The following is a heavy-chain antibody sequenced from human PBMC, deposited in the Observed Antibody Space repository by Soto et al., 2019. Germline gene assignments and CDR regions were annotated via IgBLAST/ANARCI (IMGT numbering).Heavy chain of an antibody. J-gene: IGHJ6*02. D-gene: IGHD3-10*01. CDR1: GGSISSYY. CDR2: IYYSGST. CDR3: ARDLWFGDYYYYYGMDV. Sequence: PSEARSLTCTVSGGSISSYYWSWIRQPPGKGLEWIGYIYYSGSTNYNPSLKSRVTISVDTSKNQFSLKLSSVTAADTAVYYCARDLWFGDYYYYYGMDVWGQGTTVT. V-gene: IGHV4-59*01.